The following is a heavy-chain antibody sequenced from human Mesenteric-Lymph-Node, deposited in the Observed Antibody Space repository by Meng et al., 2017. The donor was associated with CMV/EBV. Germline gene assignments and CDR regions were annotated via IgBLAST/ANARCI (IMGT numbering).Heavy chain of an antibody. CDR3: ASRVGVVGATHGAFDI. CDR2: INSDGSTT. CDR1: GFTFSNYE. V-gene: IGHV3-74*01. D-gene: IGHD1-26*01. J-gene: IGHJ3*02. Sequence: GGSLRLSCATSGFTFSNYEMNWVRQAPGKGLVWVSRINSDGSTTSYADSVKGRFTISRDNAKNTLYLQMNSLRAEDTAVYYCASRVGVVGATHGAFDIWGQGTMVTVSS.